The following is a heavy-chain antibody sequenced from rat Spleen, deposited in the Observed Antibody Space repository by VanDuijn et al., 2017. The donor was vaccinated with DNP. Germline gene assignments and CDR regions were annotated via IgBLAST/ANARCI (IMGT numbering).Heavy chain of an antibody. V-gene: IGHV5S10*01. J-gene: IGHJ4*01. Sequence: EVQLVESGGGLVQPGRSLKLSCAASGFTFSDYNMAWVRQAPKKGLEWVATIIYDVGRTYYRDSVKGRFTISRDNAKSTLYLQMDSLRSEDTATYYCATFWARAMDAWGQGTSVTVSS. CDR1: GFTFSDYN. D-gene: IGHD4-6*01. CDR3: ATFWARAMDA. CDR2: IIYDVGRT.